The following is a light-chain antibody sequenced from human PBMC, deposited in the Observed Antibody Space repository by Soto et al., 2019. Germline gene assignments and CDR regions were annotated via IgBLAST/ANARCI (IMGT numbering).Light chain of an antibody. Sequence: DIQLTQSLSSLSAYVGDTVTITCRARQSINNYVNLYQQKPGKAPELLIYAASTLQTGVPSRFSGSRSGTDLTLTITNLQPEDSAAHHCQQTYTSPRTFGGVTKVDI. CDR1: QSINNY. J-gene: IGKJ4*01. CDR2: AAS. V-gene: IGKV1-39*01. CDR3: QQTYTSPRT.